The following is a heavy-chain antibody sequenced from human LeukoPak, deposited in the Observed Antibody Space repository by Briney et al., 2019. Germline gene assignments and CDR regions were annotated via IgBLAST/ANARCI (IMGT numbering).Heavy chain of an antibody. CDR3: ARDSTYSSSSLGFDF. CDR1: GYKFTSFG. Sequence: ASVKVSCKASGYKFTSFGVSWVRQAPGQGLQWMGWISGYNGNTNFAQKFQGRVTMTTDTSTSTAYMELRSLRSDDTAVYYCARDSTYSSSSLGFDFWGQGTLVTVSS. D-gene: IGHD6-13*01. CDR2: ISGYNGNT. V-gene: IGHV1-18*01. J-gene: IGHJ4*02.